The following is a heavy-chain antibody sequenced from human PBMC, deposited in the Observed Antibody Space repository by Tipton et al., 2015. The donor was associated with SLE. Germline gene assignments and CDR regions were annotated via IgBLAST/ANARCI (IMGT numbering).Heavy chain of an antibody. J-gene: IGHJ4*03. Sequence: TLSLTCTVSGDSIRRYYWSWIRQPPGKGLQWIGHVYYTGHTNYSPSLQSRVAMSVDTSKNQFSLRLDSVTAADTAVYYCARGFRPAAATFDYWGHGTPVTVSS. V-gene: IGHV4-59*01. CDR1: GDSIRRYY. D-gene: IGHD6-13*01. CDR2: VYYTGHT. CDR3: ARGFRPAAATFDY.